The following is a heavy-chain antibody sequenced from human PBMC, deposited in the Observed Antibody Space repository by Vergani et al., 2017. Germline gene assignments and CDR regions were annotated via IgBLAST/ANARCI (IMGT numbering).Heavy chain of an antibody. CDR2: VDPEDGET. V-gene: IGHV1-69-2*01. Sequence: EVQLVQSGAEVKKPGATMKISCKVSGYTFTDHYMHWVKQAPGKGLEWMGLVDPEDGETIYAEKFKGRVTIAADTYTDTAHLELSSLRSADTAVYYCATPQTVTTGGMEVWGQGTTVIVSS. J-gene: IGHJ6*02. D-gene: IGHD4-17*01. CDR1: GYTFTDHY. CDR3: ATPQTVTTGGMEV.